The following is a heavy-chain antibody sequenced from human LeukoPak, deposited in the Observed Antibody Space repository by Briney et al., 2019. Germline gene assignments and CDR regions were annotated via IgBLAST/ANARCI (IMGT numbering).Heavy chain of an antibody. J-gene: IGHJ4*02. D-gene: IGHD1-1*01. CDR3: ARSPWSWSGTIDY. V-gene: IGHV4-39*01. Sequence: PSETLSLTCTVSGGSISRSSYYWGWIRQPPGKGLEWIGNIYYSGSTYYNPSLKSRVTISVDTSKNQFSLKLSSVTAADTAVYYCARSPWSWSGTIDYWGQGTLVTVSS. CDR1: GGSISRSSYY. CDR2: IYYSGST.